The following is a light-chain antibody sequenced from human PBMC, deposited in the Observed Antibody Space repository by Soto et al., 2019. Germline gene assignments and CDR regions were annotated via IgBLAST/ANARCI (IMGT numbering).Light chain of an antibody. J-gene: IGLJ1*01. CDR3: QSYDSSLSGYV. V-gene: IGLV1-40*01. CDR1: SSNIGAGYE. Sequence: QSVLTQPPSVSEAPGQRVTISCTGSSSNIGAGYEAHWYQQVPGTAPKLLIYENNNRPSGVPDRFSGSKSGTSASLAITGLQAEDEAEYYCQSYDSSLSGYVFGTGISSPS. CDR2: ENN.